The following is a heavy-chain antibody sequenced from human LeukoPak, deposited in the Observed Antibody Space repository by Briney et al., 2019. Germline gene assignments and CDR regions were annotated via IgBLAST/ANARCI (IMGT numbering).Heavy chain of an antibody. CDR3: ASSEDYPRALRY. CDR2: IHYSGTT. V-gene: IGHV4-39*07. Sequence: PSETLSLTCTVSGGSVSSSTHYWGWIRQPPGNRLEWIGSIHYSGTTYYNRSLKSRVTMSLDTSKNQFSLKLSSVTAADTAVYYCASSEDYPRALRYWGQGTLVTVSS. D-gene: IGHD4-11*01. J-gene: IGHJ4*02. CDR1: GGSVSSSTHY.